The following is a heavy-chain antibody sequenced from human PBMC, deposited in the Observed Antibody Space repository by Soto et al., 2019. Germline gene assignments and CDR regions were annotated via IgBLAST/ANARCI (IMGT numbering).Heavy chain of an antibody. CDR1: GYTFTSYD. V-gene: IGHV1-8*01. CDR2: MNPNSGNT. CDR3: ARGGSGFFWSGYPYYYYGMDV. J-gene: IGHJ6*02. D-gene: IGHD3-3*01. Sequence: QVQLVQSGAEVKKPGASVKVSCKASGYTFTSYDINWVRQATGQGLEWMGWMNPNSGNTGYAQKFQGRVTMTRNTSTSTAYMELSSLRSEDTAVYYCARGGSGFFWSGYPYYYYGMDVWGQGTTVTVSS.